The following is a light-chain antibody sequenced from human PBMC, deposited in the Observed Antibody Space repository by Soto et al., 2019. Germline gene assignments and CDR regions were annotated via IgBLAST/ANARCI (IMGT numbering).Light chain of an antibody. CDR2: EVN. CDR1: SSDVGGSDH. Sequence: QSALTQPASVSGSPGQSVTISCTGASSDVGGSDHVSWYRQHPGKAPKLILYEVNNRPSGVSNRFSGSKSGNTASLIISGLQADDEAEYFCSSYSTTNTLVFGSGTKLTVL. J-gene: IGLJ1*01. V-gene: IGLV2-14*03. CDR3: SSYSTTNTLV.